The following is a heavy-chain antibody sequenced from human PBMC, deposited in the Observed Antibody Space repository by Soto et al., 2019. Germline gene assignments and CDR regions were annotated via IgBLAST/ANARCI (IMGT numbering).Heavy chain of an antibody. Sequence: PGGSLRLSCAASEFTFSNYGMHWVRQAPGKGLEWVAVIWYDGTNKYYADSVKGRFTISRDNSKNTLYLQMNSLRAEDTAVYYCARDRSLTTDAFDIWGQGTMVTVSS. J-gene: IGHJ3*02. CDR3: ARDRSLTTDAFDI. D-gene: IGHD4-17*01. CDR1: EFTFSNYG. V-gene: IGHV3-33*01. CDR2: IWYDGTNK.